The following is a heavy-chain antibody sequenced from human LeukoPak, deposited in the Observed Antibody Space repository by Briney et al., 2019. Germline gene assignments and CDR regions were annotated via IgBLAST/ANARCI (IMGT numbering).Heavy chain of an antibody. V-gene: IGHV4-39*07. CDR1: GDSMYNSDYY. J-gene: IGHJ4*02. CDR2: IFYGGSS. CDR3: ARFGSRIGTGASFGFES. Sequence: SETLSLTCTVSGDSMYNSDYYWGWIRRPPGKGLEWIGSIFYGGSSYYNPSLESRVTISIVPSKSQFSLNLRFVTAADTAVYYCARFGSRIGTGASFGFESWGQGTLVLVSS. D-gene: IGHD3-10*01.